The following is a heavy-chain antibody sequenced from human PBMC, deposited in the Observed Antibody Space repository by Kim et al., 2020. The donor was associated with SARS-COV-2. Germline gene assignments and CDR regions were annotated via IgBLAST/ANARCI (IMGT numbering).Heavy chain of an antibody. J-gene: IGHJ4*02. CDR1: GGSISSSSYY. CDR3: ARRGAYYYGSGSYYKLATGESYYFDY. CDR2: IYYSGST. V-gene: IGHV4-39*01. Sequence: SETLSLTCTVSGGSISSSSYYWGWIRQPPGKGLEWIGSIYYSGSTYYNPSLKSRVTISVDTSKNQFSLKLSSVTAADTAVYYCARRGAYYYGSGSYYKLATGESYYFDYWGQGTLVTVSS. D-gene: IGHD3-10*01.